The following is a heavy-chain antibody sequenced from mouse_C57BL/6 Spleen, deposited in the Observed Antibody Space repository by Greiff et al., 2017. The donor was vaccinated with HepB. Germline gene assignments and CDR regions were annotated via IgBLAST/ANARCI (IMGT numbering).Heavy chain of an antibody. D-gene: IGHD1-1*01. Sequence: EVKVEESGGGLVKPGGSLKLSCAASGFTFSSYAMSWVRQTPEKRLEWVATISDGGSYTYYPDNVKGRFTISRDNAKNNLYLQMSHLKSEDTAMYYCATYYGRAWFAYWGQGTLVTVSA. CDR2: ISDGGSYT. CDR1: GFTFSSYA. CDR3: ATYYGRAWFAY. J-gene: IGHJ3*01. V-gene: IGHV5-4*03.